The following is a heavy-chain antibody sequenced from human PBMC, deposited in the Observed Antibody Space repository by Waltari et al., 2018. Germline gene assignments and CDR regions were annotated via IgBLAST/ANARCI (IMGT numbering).Heavy chain of an antibody. CDR1: GYTFTSYA. V-gene: IGHV7-4-1*02. D-gene: IGHD6-13*01. J-gene: IGHJ6*02. CDR2: INTNTGNP. CDR3: ARGAAGGKRGYYYYGMDV. Sequence: QVQLVQSGSELKKPGASVKVSCKASGYTFTSYAMNWVRQAPGQGLEWMGWINTNTGNPTYAQGFTGRFVFSLDTSGSTAYLEISSLKAEDNAVDYWARGAAGGKRGYYYYGMDVWGQGTTVTVSS.